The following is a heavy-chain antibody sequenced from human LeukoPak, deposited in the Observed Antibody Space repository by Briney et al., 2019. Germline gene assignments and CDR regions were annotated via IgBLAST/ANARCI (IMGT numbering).Heavy chain of an antibody. Sequence: GGSLRLSCAASGFTFSSYWMHWVRQAPGKGLVWVSRINTDGSSTSYADSVKGRFTISRDNSKNTLYLQMNSLRAEDTAVYYCASSARAYELQHWGQGTLVTVSS. CDR3: ASSARAYELQH. D-gene: IGHD3-22*01. CDR2: INTDGSST. V-gene: IGHV3-74*01. CDR1: GFTFSSYW. J-gene: IGHJ1*01.